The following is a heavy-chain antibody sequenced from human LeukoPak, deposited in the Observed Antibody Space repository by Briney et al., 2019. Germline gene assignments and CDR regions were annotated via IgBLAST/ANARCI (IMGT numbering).Heavy chain of an antibody. Sequence: VSVRVSCKASGYTFTGYYMHWVRQAPGQGLEWMGWINPNSGGTNYAQKFQGRVTMTRDTSIGTAYMELSRLRSDDTAVYYCARDRRGRAVANPYYYNGMDVWGEGTTVTVSS. D-gene: IGHD6-19*01. CDR1: GYTFTGYY. J-gene: IGHJ6*04. CDR3: ARDRRGRAVANPYYYNGMDV. V-gene: IGHV1-2*02. CDR2: INPNSGGT.